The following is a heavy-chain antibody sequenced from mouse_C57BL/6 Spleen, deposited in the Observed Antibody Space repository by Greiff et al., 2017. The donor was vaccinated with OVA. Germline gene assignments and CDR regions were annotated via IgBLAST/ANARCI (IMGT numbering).Heavy chain of an antibody. V-gene: IGHV1-26*01. Sequence: VQLQQSGPELVKPGASVKISCKASGYTFTDYYMNWVKQSHGKSLEWIGDINPNNGGTSYNQKFKGKATLTVDKSSSTAYMELRSLTSEDSAVYYCARGRTGVCAYWGQGTLVTVSA. D-gene: IGHD4-1*01. CDR1: GYTFTDYY. CDR3: ARGRTGVCAY. J-gene: IGHJ3*01. CDR2: INPNNGGT.